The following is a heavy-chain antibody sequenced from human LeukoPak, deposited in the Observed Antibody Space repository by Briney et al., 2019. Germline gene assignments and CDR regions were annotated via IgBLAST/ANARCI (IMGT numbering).Heavy chain of an antibody. J-gene: IGHJ4*02. Sequence: PGGSLRLSCAAFGFTFSSYGMHWVRQAPGKGLEWVAVIWYDGSNKYYADSVKGRFTISRDNSKNTLYLQMNSLRAEDTAVYYCARDSSDSSGYFDYWGQGTLVTVSS. D-gene: IGHD3-22*01. CDR3: ARDSSDSSGYFDY. CDR2: IWYDGSNK. V-gene: IGHV3-33*01. CDR1: GFTFSSYG.